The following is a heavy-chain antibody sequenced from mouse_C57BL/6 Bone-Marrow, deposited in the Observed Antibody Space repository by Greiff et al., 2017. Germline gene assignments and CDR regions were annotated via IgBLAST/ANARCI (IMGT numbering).Heavy chain of an antibody. Sequence: EVQGVESGEGLVKPGGSLKLSCAASGFTFSSYAMSWVRQTPEKRLEWVAYISSGGDYIYYADTVKGRFTISRDNARNTLYLQMSILKSEDTAMYYCTRDYYGRGTYAMDYWGQGTSVTVSS. CDR3: TRDYYGRGTYAMDY. V-gene: IGHV5-9-1*02. CDR1: GFTFSSYA. D-gene: IGHD1-1*01. CDR2: ISSGGDYI. J-gene: IGHJ4*01.